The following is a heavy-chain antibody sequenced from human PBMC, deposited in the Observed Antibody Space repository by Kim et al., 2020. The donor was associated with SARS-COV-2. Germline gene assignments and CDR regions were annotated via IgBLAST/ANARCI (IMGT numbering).Heavy chain of an antibody. D-gene: IGHD6-13*01. CDR1: GYTFTSYA. J-gene: IGHJ4*02. Sequence: ASVKVSCKASGYTFTSYAMHWVRQAPGQRLEWMGWINAGNGNTKYSQKFQGRVTITRDTSASTAYMELSSLRSEDTAVYYCATNPGYSSSWFSSFDYWGQGTLVTVSS. V-gene: IGHV1-3*01. CDR2: INAGNGNT. CDR3: ATNPGYSSSWFSSFDY.